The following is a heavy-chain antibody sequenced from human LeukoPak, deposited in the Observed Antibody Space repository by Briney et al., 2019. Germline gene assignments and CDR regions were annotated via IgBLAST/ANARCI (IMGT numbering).Heavy chain of an antibody. CDR3: AREDLTFGGVVDY. CDR2: IRYDGSKK. CDR1: GFAFRSHA. V-gene: IGHV3-30*02. Sequence: GGSLRLSCTASGFAFRSHAMHWVRQAPGKGLEWVAFIRYDGSKKFYADSVKGRFTISRDNSKNTLYLQMYSLRGEDTAVYYCAREDLTFGGVVDYWGQGTLVTVSS. D-gene: IGHD3-16*01. J-gene: IGHJ4*02.